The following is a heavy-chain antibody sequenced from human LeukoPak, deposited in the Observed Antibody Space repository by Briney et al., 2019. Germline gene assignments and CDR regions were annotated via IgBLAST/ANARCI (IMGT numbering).Heavy chain of an antibody. CDR1: GGSFSGYY. Sequence: SETLSLTCAVYGGSFSGYYWSWIRQPPGKGLEWIGEINHSGSTNYNPSLKSRVTMSVDTSKNQFSLKLSSVTAADTAVYYCAITTAKSDYWGQGTLVTVSS. CDR2: INHSGST. V-gene: IGHV4-34*01. D-gene: IGHD3-22*01. J-gene: IGHJ4*02. CDR3: AITTAKSDY.